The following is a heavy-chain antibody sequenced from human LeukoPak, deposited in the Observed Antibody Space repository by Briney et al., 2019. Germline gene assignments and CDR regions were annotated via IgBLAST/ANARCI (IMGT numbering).Heavy chain of an antibody. V-gene: IGHV3-64*01. Sequence: PGGSLRLSCAASGFTFSSYAMHWVRQAPGKGLEYVSAISSNGGSTYYANSVKGGFTISRDNSKNTLYLQMGSLRAEDMAVYYCARGPYFGWLQFGWFDPWGQGTLVTVSS. CDR3: ARGPYFGWLQFGWFDP. D-gene: IGHD5-24*01. CDR1: GFTFSSYA. J-gene: IGHJ5*02. CDR2: ISSNGGST.